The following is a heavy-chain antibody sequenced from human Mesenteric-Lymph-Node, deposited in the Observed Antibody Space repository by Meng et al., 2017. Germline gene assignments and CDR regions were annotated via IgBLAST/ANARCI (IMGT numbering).Heavy chain of an antibody. CDR3: ARDQGAYSSGWWPLDY. V-gene: IGHV1-69*04. Sequence: SVKVSCKASGGTFSSYTISWVRQAPGQGLEWMGRIIPILGIANYAQKFQGRVTITADKSTSTAYMELSSLRSEDTAVYYCARDQGAYSSGWWPLDYWGQGTLVTVSS. CDR1: GGTFSSYT. CDR2: IIPILGIA. J-gene: IGHJ4*02. D-gene: IGHD6-19*01.